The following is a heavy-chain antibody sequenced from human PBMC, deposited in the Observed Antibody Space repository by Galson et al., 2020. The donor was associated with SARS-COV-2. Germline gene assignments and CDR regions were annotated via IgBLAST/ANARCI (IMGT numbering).Heavy chain of an antibody. Sequence: GGSLRLSCAASGFTFSSYGMHWVRQAPGKGLEWVAVIWYDGSNKYYADSVKGRFTIYRDNSKNTLYLQMNSLRAEDTAVYYCAREIRGYDILTGYSPYNWFDPWGQGTLVTVSS. CDR3: AREIRGYDILTGYSPYNWFDP. J-gene: IGHJ5*02. D-gene: IGHD3-9*01. V-gene: IGHV3-33*01. CDR2: IWYDGSNK. CDR1: GFTFSSYG.